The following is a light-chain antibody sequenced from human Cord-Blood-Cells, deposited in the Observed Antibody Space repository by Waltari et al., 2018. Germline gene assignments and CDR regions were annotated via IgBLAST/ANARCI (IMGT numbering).Light chain of an antibody. J-gene: IGLJ3*02. V-gene: IGLV2-23*02. Sequence: QSALTQPASVSGSPGQSITISCTGTSSDVGSFTLVSWYQQHPGKAPTLMIYEVSKRPSGVSNRFSGSKSGNTASLTISGLQAEDEADYYCCSYAGSSTLFGGGTKLTVL. CDR2: EVS. CDR3: CSYAGSSTL. CDR1: SSDVGSFTL.